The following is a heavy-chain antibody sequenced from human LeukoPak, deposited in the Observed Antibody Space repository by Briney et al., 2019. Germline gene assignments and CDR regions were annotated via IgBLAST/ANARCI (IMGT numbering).Heavy chain of an antibody. Sequence: PSETLSLTCTVSGGSINSYDWSWIRQPPGKGLEWIGYIYYSGSTNYNASLKSRLTISTDTSKNQFSLKLSPVTAADTAVYYCARITGGYSYYDYWGQGTLVTVSS. J-gene: IGHJ4*02. CDR3: ARITGGYSYYDY. V-gene: IGHV4-59*01. CDR1: GGSINSYD. D-gene: IGHD3-16*01. CDR2: IYYSGST.